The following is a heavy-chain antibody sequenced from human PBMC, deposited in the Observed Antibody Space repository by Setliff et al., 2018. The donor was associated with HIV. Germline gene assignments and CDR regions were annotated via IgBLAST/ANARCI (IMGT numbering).Heavy chain of an antibody. CDR3: ARDRGYCSGGSCYSYWFDP. J-gene: IGHJ5*02. CDR2: ISGSGGST. Sequence: GGSLRLSCAASGFTFSTYAMSWVRQAPGKGLEWVSAISGSGGSTYYADSVKGRFSISRDNSKNTLYLQVNSLRAEDTAVYYCARDRGYCSGGSCYSYWFDPWGQGTLVTVSS. D-gene: IGHD2-15*01. CDR1: GFTFSTYA. V-gene: IGHV3-23*01.